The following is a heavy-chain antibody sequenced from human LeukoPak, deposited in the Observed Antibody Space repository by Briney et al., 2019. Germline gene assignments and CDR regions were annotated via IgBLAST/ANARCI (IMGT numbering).Heavy chain of an antibody. Sequence: GGSLRLSCAASGFTFNNYWMYWVRQAPGKGLVWVSRINSDGSSTIYADSVNGRFTISRDNSKNTLYLQMNSLRAEDTAVYYCAGHLGAWRYFDYWGQGTLVTVSS. CDR2: INSDGSST. V-gene: IGHV3-74*01. J-gene: IGHJ4*02. D-gene: IGHD3-3*01. CDR1: GFTFNNYW. CDR3: AGHLGAWRYFDY.